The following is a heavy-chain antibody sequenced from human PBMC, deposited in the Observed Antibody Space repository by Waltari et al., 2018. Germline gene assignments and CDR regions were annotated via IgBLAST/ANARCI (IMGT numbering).Heavy chain of an antibody. CDR1: GLTFNTYW. J-gene: IGHJ4*02. CDR3: TTLARGESGDY. D-gene: IGHD3-10*01. V-gene: IGHV3-7*01. CDR2: INPDGSQK. Sequence: EVQLVESGGGLVQPGGSLRLSCAASGLTFNTYWMKWIRQAPGKGLEWVANINPDGSQKFYLDSLKCRFTVSRDNAQNSLYLQMDNLRAEDTAVYYCTTLARGESGDYWGQGTLVTVSS.